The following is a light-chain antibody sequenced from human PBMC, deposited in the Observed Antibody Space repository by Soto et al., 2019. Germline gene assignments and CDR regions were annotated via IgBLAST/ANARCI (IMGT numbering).Light chain of an antibody. CDR3: QQYGSSLWT. V-gene: IGKV3-20*01. Sequence: LTQSPGTLSLSPGEGATLSCRTSQRVDNNFVAWYQQKPGQAPRLLIYGASTRATGIPDRCSGSWFGTGFTLTITILAPEDFAVYYCQQYGSSLWTFGLGTKVDIK. J-gene: IGKJ1*01. CDR1: QRVDNNF. CDR2: GAS.